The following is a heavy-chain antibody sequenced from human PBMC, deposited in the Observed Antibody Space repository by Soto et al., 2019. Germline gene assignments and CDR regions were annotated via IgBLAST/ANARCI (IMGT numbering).Heavy chain of an antibody. D-gene: IGHD6-19*01. CDR3: AKGGRQWLVTSDFNY. J-gene: IGHJ4*02. CDR1: GFTFSDYA. CDR2: VSHDGRNT. V-gene: IGHV3-30*18. Sequence: VQLVESGGGVVQPGRSLRLSCAASGFTFSDYAMHWVRQAPGKGLEWVAVVSHDGRNTHYADSGKGRFTIPRESSKNPVSLEMTSLRAEDTAVYYCAKGGRQWLVTSDFNYWGQGALVTVSS.